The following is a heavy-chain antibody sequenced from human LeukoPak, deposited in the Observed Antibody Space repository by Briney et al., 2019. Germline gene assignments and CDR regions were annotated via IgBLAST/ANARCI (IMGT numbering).Heavy chain of an antibody. J-gene: IGHJ4*02. D-gene: IGHD2-2*01. V-gene: IGHV3-49*03. CDR3: TRVRGDIVVVPALGFDY. CDR2: IRSKAYGGTT. CDR1: GFTFGDYA. Sequence: PGGSLRLSCTASGFTFGDYAMSWFRQAPGKGLEWVGFIRSKAYGGTTEYAAAVKGRFTISRDDSKSIAYLQMNSLKTEDTAVYYCTRVRGDIVVVPALGFDYWGQGTLVTVSS.